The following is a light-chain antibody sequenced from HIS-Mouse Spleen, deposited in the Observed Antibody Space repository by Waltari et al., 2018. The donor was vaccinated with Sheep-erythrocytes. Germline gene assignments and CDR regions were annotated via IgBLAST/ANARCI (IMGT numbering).Light chain of an antibody. J-gene: IGKJ2*01. V-gene: IGKV3-15*01. CDR3: QQYNNWPYT. CDR1: QSVSSN. Sequence: EIVMTQSPATLPVSPGDRATFSGRASQSVSSNFAWYQQKPGQAPRLLIYGASTRATGIPARFSGSGSGTEFTLTISSMQSEDFAVYYCQQYNNWPYTFGQGTKLEIK. CDR2: GAS.